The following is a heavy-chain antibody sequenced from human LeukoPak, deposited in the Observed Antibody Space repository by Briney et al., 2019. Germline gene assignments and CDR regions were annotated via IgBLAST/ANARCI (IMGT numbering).Heavy chain of an antibody. CDR1: GSSFGPYY. CDR3: ARGLSAHCFDH. Sequence: LETLSLTCDVSGSSFGPYYWSWIRQSPLKGLEWIGETNHRVDASYNPPLKSRVTVSVDTSKNQFSLRLTSVTAADTAVYYCARGLSAHCFDHWGQGTLVTVSS. V-gene: IGHV4-34*01. J-gene: IGHJ4*02. CDR2: TNHRVDA.